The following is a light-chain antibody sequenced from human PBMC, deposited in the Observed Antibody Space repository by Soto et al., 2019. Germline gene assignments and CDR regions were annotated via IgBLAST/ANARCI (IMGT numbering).Light chain of an antibody. J-gene: IGKJ4*01. V-gene: IGKV1-12*01. CDR2: KAS. CDR3: QHASNFPYT. Sequence: DGQMTQSPSSLSASVGDRVTITCRASQVISSWLVWYQQKPGNAPKLLIYKASTLQSGVPSRFSGSESGTEFTLTISGLQPEAFATYYCQHASNFPYTFGGGTEVRIK. CDR1: QVISSW.